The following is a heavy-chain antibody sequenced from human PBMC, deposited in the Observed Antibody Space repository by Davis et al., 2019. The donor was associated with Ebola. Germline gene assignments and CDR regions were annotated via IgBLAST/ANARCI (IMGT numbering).Heavy chain of an antibody. D-gene: IGHD2-21*02. J-gene: IGHJ4*02. V-gene: IGHV1-46*01. Sequence: GESLKISCAASGFTFSGSAMHWVRQAPGQGLEWMGIINPSGGSTSYAQKFQGRVTMTRDTSTSTVYMELSSLRSEDTAVYYCARGWGAMVVTATHFDYWGQGTLVTVSS. CDR3: ARGWGAMVVTATHFDY. CDR2: INPSGGST. CDR1: GFTFSGSA.